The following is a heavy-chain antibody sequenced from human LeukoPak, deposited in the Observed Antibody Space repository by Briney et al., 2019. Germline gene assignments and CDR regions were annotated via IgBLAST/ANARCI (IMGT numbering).Heavy chain of an antibody. D-gene: IGHD6-13*01. CDR3: ARVREWQQLGFDP. Sequence: DPSETLSLTCAVSGGSISSSNRWSWVRQPPGKGLEWIGEIYHSGSTNYNPSLKSRVTISVDKSKNQFSLKLSSVTAADTAVYYCARVREWQQLGFDPWGQGTLVTVSS. J-gene: IGHJ5*02. CDR1: GGSISSSNR. V-gene: IGHV4-4*02. CDR2: IYHSGST.